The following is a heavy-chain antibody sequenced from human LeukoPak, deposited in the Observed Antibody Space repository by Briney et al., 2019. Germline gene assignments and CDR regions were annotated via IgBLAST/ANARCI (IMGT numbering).Heavy chain of an antibody. J-gene: IGHJ4*02. D-gene: IGHD5-18*01. CDR1: GYTFTSYG. Sequence: EASVKVSCKASGYTFTSYGISWVRQATGQGLEWMGWMNPNSGNTGYAQKFQGRVTMTRNTSISTAYMELSSLRSEDTAVYYCARDESYSLGSGDYWGQGTLVTVSS. V-gene: IGHV1-8*02. CDR2: MNPNSGNT. CDR3: ARDESYSLGSGDY.